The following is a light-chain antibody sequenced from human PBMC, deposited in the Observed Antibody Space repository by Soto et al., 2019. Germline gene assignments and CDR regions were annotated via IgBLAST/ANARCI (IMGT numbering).Light chain of an antibody. CDR3: CSYESSYTPVM. V-gene: IGLV2-11*01. J-gene: IGLJ3*02. CDR1: SSDVGGYNY. CDR2: DVS. Sequence: QSALTQPRSVSGSPGQSVAISCTGSSSDVGGYNYVSWYQQHPGKAPKLIIYDVSKRTSGVPDRFSGSKSGNTASLTISGLQAEDEADYYCCSYESSYTPVMFGGGTKLTVL.